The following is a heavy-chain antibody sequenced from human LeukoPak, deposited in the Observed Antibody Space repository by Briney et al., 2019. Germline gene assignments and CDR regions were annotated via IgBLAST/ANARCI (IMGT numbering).Heavy chain of an antibody. D-gene: IGHD2-2*01. J-gene: IGHJ3*02. CDR3: ARGLGYCSSGSCYVRGPDDCFDI. Sequence: HPGTPLRLSCAASGFTFSTFGMHWVRQAPGKGLEWVALIWHDGSKNYYGDSVKGRFTTSRDNSKNTVYLQMNSLRAEDTAVYYCARGLGYCSSGSCYVRGPDDCFDIWGQGTMVTVSS. V-gene: IGHV3-33*01. CDR1: GFTFSTFG. CDR2: IWHDGSKN.